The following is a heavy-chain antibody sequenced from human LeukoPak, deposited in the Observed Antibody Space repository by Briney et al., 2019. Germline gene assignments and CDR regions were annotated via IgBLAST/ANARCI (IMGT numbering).Heavy chain of an antibody. D-gene: IGHD5-18*01. CDR2: IRYDGSNK. V-gene: IGHV3-30*02. Sequence: PGGSLRLSCAASGFTFSSYGMHWVRQAPGKGLEWVAFIRYDGSNKYYADSVKGRFTISRDNSKNTLYLQMNSLRAEDTAVYYCAKCYPPPSADAFDIWGQGTMVTVSS. CDR3: AKCYPPPSADAFDI. J-gene: IGHJ3*02. CDR1: GFTFSSYG.